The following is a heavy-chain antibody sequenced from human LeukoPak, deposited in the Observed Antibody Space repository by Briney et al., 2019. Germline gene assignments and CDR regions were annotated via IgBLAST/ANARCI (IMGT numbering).Heavy chain of an antibody. CDR2: ISSSGSTI. J-gene: IGHJ4*02. Sequence: GGSLRLSCAASGFTFSSYSMNWVRQAPGEGLEWVSYISSSGSTIYYADSVKGRFTISRDNAKNSLYLQMNSLRAEDTAVYYCARDHYDFWSDSTHYFDYWGQGTLVTVSS. V-gene: IGHV3-48*04. D-gene: IGHD3-3*01. CDR1: GFTFSSYS. CDR3: ARDHYDFWSDSTHYFDY.